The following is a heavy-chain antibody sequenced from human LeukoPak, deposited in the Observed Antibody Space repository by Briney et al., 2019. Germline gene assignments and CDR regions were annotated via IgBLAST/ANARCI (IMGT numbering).Heavy chain of an antibody. CDR2: ISGSGGST. CDR3: AKRGYSSGWRFDY. CDR1: GFTFTSYA. D-gene: IGHD6-19*01. Sequence: GGSLRLSCAASGFTFTSYAMSWVRQAPGKGLEWVTLISGSGGSTYYADSVKGRFIISRDNSKNTLSLQMNSLRAEDTAVYYCAKRGYSSGWRFDYWGQGTLVTVSS. V-gene: IGHV3-23*01. J-gene: IGHJ4*02.